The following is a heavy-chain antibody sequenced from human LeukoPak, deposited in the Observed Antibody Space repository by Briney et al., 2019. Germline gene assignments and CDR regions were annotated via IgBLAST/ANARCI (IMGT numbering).Heavy chain of an antibody. CDR1: GGPISSYC. D-gene: IGHD3-16*01. V-gene: IGHV4-59*01. CDR3: AREDGGRKSIHD. CDR2: IFYSGST. J-gene: IGHJ4*02. Sequence: SETLSLTCTVSGGPISSYCWSWIRQPPGKGLEWIGYIFYSGSTNYNPSLKSRVTISVDTSKNQFSLKLSSVTAADTAVYYCAREDGGRKSIHDWGQGTLVTVSS.